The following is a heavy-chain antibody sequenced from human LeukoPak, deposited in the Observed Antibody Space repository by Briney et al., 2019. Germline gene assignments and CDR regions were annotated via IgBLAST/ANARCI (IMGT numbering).Heavy chain of an antibody. J-gene: IGHJ4*02. CDR3: ARAAYDSNGYTANHDD. CDR1: GFIVSSNY. CDR2: IYSDGNT. Sequence: GGSLRLSCAASGFIVSSNYMSWVRQAPGKGLEWVSVIYSDGNTYYGDSVKGRFTISRDNSKNTLYLQMNNVRAEDTAVYYCARAAYDSNGYTANHDDWGQGTLVTVSS. V-gene: IGHV3-53*01. D-gene: IGHD3-22*01.